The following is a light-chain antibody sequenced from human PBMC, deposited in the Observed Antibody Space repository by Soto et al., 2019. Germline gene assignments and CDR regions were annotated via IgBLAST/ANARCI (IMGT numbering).Light chain of an antibody. Sequence: EIVMTQSPATLSVYPGERATLSCRASESVSSNLAWYQQKPGQSPRLLIYGASTRATGIPARFSGSGSGTEFSLTISTLQSEDFAVYYCQQDNRWPPYTFGQGTKLEIK. CDR1: ESVSSN. V-gene: IGKV3-15*01. J-gene: IGKJ2*01. CDR2: GAS. CDR3: QQDNRWPPYT.